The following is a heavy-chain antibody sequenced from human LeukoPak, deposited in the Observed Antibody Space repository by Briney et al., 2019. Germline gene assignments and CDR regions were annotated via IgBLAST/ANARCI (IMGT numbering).Heavy chain of an antibody. CDR3: ARRSLKKTTFDY. CDR2: MNPNSGNT. V-gene: IGHV1-8*01. Sequence: ASVKVSCKASGYTFTSYDINWVRQGTGQGLEWMGWMNPNSGNTGYAQKFQGRVTMTRNTSISTAYMELSSLRSEDTAVYYCARRSLKKTTFDYWGQGTLVTVSS. CDR1: GYTFTSYD. J-gene: IGHJ4*02. D-gene: IGHD1-1*01.